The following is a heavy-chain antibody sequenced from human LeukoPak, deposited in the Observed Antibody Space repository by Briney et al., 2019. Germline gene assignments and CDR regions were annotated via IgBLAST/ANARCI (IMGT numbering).Heavy chain of an antibody. CDR2: IYYSGST. J-gene: IGHJ6*03. D-gene: IGHD4-11*01. CDR3: ARNETTGLQRTPYYHSYVDV. CDR1: GGSITNNAYY. Sequence: PSETLSLTCTVSGGSITNNAYYWAWIRQPPGKGLEWIGSIYYSGSTHYNPSLKSRLTISVDTSKNQFSLKLSSVTAADTAVYYCARNETTGLQRTPYYHSYVDVWGKGTTVTVS. V-gene: IGHV4-39*01.